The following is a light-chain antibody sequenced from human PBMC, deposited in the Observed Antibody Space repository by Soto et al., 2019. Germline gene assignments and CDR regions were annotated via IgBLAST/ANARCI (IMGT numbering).Light chain of an antibody. V-gene: IGKV1-5*01. Sequence: DIQMTQSPSTLSASVGDRVTITCRASQSISTWFAWYQQKPGKAPKLLIYDASSLQSGVPSRFSGHGSGTDFTLTISSLQPDDFATYYCQQYNSYTTFGQGTKVDIK. J-gene: IGKJ2*01. CDR2: DAS. CDR3: QQYNSYTT. CDR1: QSISTW.